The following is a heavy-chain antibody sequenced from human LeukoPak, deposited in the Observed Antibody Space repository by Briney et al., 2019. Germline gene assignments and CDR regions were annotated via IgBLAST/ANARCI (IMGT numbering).Heavy chain of an antibody. D-gene: IGHD3-10*01. CDR3: ARAMTAMVRGVRFPSY. J-gene: IGHJ4*02. Sequence: EASVKVSCKASGGTFSSYAISWVRQAPGQGLEWMGGIIPIFGTANYAQKFQGRVTITADESTSTAYMELSSLRSEDTAVYYCARAMTAMVRGVRFPSYWGQGTLVTVSS. V-gene: IGHV1-69*13. CDR2: IIPIFGTA. CDR1: GGTFSSYA.